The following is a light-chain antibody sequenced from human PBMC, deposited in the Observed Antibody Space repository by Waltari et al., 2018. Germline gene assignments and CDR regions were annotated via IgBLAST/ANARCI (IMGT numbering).Light chain of an antibody. Sequence: SVLTQPPSASGTPGQRVTISCSGGSSNIGSNTVNWYQQLPGTAPKLLIYGENQRPSGVPDLFPGSKSGTSASLAISGLQSDDETDYYCTAWDDSLNGVVFGGGTKLTVL. V-gene: IGLV1-44*01. J-gene: IGLJ3*02. CDR2: GEN. CDR3: TAWDDSLNGVV. CDR1: SSNIGSNT.